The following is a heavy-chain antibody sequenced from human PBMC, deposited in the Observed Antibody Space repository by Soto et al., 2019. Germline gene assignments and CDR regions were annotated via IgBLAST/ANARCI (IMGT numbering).Heavy chain of an antibody. CDR1: GFIFENFG. Sequence: PGGSLRRSCAASGFIFENFGMSWVRQAPGKGLEWISSISGSGFKKYYADSVKGRFTISRDNSKSTVYLELNNLSAEDTAVYHCAKNQGVELVPLATVDWFDPWGQGSVVTVS. CDR3: AKNQGVELVPLATVDWFDP. V-gene: IGHV3-23*01. D-gene: IGHD1-26*01. CDR2: ISGSGFKK. J-gene: IGHJ5*02.